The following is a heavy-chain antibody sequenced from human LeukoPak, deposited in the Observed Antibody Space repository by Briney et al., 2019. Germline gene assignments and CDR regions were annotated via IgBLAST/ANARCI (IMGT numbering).Heavy chain of an antibody. CDR1: GGSISISSYY. Sequence: PSETLSLTCTVSGGSISISSYYWGWIRQPPGKGLEWIGSIYYSGSTYYNPSLKSRVTISVDTSKNQFSLKLSSVTAADTAVYYCARHLGGSYYYYYYMDVWGKGTTVTISS. J-gene: IGHJ6*03. V-gene: IGHV4-39*01. CDR2: IYYSGST. D-gene: IGHD1-26*01. CDR3: ARHLGGSYYYYYYMDV.